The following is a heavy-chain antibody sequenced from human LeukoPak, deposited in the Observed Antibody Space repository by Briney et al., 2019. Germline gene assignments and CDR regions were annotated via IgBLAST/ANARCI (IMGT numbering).Heavy chain of an antibody. CDR1: GGSFSGYY. D-gene: IGHD3-9*01. CDR3: ARVASYYDILTGYYRYYFDY. V-gene: IGHV4-34*01. Sequence: SETLSLTCAVYGGSFSGYYWSWIRQPPGKGLEWIGEINHSGSTNYNPSLKSRVTISVDTSKNQFSLKLSSVTAADTAVYYCARVASYYDILTGYYRYYFDYWGQGTLVTVSS. J-gene: IGHJ4*02. CDR2: INHSGST.